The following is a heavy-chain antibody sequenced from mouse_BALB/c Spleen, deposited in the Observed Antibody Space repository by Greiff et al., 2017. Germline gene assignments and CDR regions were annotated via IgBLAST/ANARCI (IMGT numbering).Heavy chain of an antibody. J-gene: IGHJ3*01. D-gene: IGHD2-4*01. V-gene: IGHV1-4*01. CDR2: INPSSGYT. Sequence: QVQLQQSGAELARPGASVKMSCKASGYTFTSYTMHWVKQRPGQGLEWIGYINPSSGYTNYNQKFKDKATLTADKSSSTAYMQLSSLTSEDSAVYYCARCDYDPAWFAYWGQGTLVTVSA. CDR1: GYTFTSYT. CDR3: ARCDYDPAWFAY.